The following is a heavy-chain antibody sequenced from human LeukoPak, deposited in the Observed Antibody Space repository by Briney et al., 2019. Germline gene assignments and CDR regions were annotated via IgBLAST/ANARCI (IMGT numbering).Heavy chain of an antibody. Sequence: QPGRSLRLSCAASGFTFSSYGMHWVRQAPGKGLEWVAVIWYDGSNKYYADSVKGRFTISRDNSKNTLYLQMNSLRAEDTAVYYCAKDRQNCGGDCVSGPNFQHWGQGTLVTVSS. D-gene: IGHD2-21*02. J-gene: IGHJ1*01. CDR1: GFTFSSYG. CDR2: IWYDGSNK. CDR3: AKDRQNCGGDCVSGPNFQH. V-gene: IGHV3-33*06.